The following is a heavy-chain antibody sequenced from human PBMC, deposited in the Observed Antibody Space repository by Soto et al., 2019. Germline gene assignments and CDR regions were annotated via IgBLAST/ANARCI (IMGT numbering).Heavy chain of an antibody. J-gene: IGHJ4*02. CDR1: GGSISSYC. CDR2: IYYSGST. CDR3: ARRYGSAIDY. D-gene: IGHD1-26*01. V-gene: IGHV4-59*08. Sequence: AETLARTCTVSGGSISSYCWNWIRQPPGKGLEWIGYIYYSGSTNYNPSLKSRVTISVDTSKNQFSLKLSSVTAADTPVYYCARRYGSAIDYWGQGTLVTVSS.